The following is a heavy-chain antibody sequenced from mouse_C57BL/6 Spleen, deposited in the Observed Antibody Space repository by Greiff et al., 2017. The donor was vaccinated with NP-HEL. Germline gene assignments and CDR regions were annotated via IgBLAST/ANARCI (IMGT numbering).Heavy chain of an antibody. CDR2: INPNYGTT. CDR1: GYSFTDYN. Sequence: VQLKESGPELVKPGASVKISCKASGYSFTDYNMNWVKQSNGKSLEWIGVINPNYGTTSYNQKFKGKATLTVDQSSSTAYMQLNSLTSEDSAVYYCARLGIYYDYDGFAYWGQGTLVTVSA. D-gene: IGHD2-4*01. CDR3: ARLGIYYDYDGFAY. J-gene: IGHJ3*01. V-gene: IGHV1-39*01.